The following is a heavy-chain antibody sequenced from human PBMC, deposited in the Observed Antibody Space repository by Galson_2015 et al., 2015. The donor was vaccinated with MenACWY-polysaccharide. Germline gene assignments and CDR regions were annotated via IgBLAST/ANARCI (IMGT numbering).Heavy chain of an antibody. Sequence: SLRLSCAASGFTFTNYAMSWVRQTPGEGPEWVSAITVSGDNTYYADSVKGRFAISRDNSKNTLSLQMNSLRTEDTAVYYCAKGLRGPAAGTDYFDYWGQGTLVTVSS. CDR3: AKGLRGPAAGTDYFDY. J-gene: IGHJ4*02. CDR1: GFTFTNYA. CDR2: ITVSGDNT. D-gene: IGHD6-13*01. V-gene: IGHV3-23*01.